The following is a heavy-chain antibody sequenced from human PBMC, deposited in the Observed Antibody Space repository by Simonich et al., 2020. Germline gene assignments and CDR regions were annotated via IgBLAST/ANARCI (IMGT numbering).Heavy chain of an antibody. CDR3: ARDAAGDY. Sequence: EVQLVESGGGLVKPGGSLRLSCAASGFTFSSYSMNWVRQAPGKGLEWVTTSSSRSSYIYYADSVKGRFTISRDNAKNSLYLQMNSLRAEDTAVYYCARDAAGDYWGQGTLVTVSS. D-gene: IGHD6-13*01. J-gene: IGHJ4*02. CDR2: SSSRSSYI. CDR1: GFTFSSYS. V-gene: IGHV3-21*01.